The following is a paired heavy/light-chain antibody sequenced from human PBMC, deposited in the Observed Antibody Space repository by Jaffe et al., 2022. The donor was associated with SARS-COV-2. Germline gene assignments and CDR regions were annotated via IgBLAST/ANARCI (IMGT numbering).Light chain of an antibody. CDR3: QQRSNWPPIT. CDR1: QSVSSF. V-gene: IGKV3-11*01. J-gene: IGKJ5*01. Sequence: EIVLTQSPVTLSLSPGERATLSCRASQSVSSFLAWYQQKPGQAPRLLIYDASNRATGIPARFSGSGSGTDFTLSISSLEPEDFAVYYCQQRSNWPPITFGQGTRLEIK. CDR2: DAS.
Heavy chain of an antibody. V-gene: IGHV3-30-3*01. Sequence: QVQLVESGGGVVQPGRSLRLSCAASGFTFSSYAMNWVRQAPGQGLEWAAVISFDGSEIHYADSVKGRFIISRDDSQNTLYLQMNSLRAEDTAVYYCAREGPIPEAQNYFDYWGQGTLVTVSS. CDR2: ISFDGSEI. CDR3: AREGPIPEAQNYFDY. J-gene: IGHJ4*02. CDR1: GFTFSSYA.